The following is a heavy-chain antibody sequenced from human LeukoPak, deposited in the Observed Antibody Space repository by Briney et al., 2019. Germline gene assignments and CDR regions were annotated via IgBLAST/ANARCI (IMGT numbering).Heavy chain of an antibody. J-gene: IGHJ3*02. V-gene: IGHV3-23*01. Sequence: GGSLKLSCTASGFTFTYYAMTWVRQAPGKGLGWVSGIKDSDSSTYYADSVKGRFTISRDNAKNTLYLQMNNLRAEDAAVYYCAKDPYGSSPGAFDIWGQGTMVTVSS. D-gene: IGHD2-15*01. CDR3: AKDPYGSSPGAFDI. CDR1: GFTFTYYA. CDR2: IKDSDSST.